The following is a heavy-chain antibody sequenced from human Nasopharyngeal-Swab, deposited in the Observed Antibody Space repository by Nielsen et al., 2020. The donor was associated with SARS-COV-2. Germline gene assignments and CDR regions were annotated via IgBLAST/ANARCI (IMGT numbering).Heavy chain of an antibody. CDR1: GGSFSGYY. D-gene: IGHD5-18*01. CDR2: INHSGST. CDR3: ARVAGYSYGVAWYYYYGMDV. V-gene: IGHV4-34*01. J-gene: IGHJ6*02. Sequence: SETLSLTCAVYGGSFSGYYWSWIRQPPGKGLEWIGEINHSGSTNYNPSLKSRVTISVDTSKNQFSPKLSSVTAADTAVYYCARVAGYSYGVAWYYYYGMDVWGQGTTVTVSS.